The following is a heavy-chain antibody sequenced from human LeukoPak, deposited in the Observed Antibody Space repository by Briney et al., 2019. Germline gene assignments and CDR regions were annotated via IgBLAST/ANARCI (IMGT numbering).Heavy chain of an antibody. CDR1: GGSISNYY. Sequence: SETLSLTCTVSGGSISNYYWSWIRQPPGKGLEWIGYIYYSGSTNYNPSLKSRVTISVDTSKNQFSLKLSSVTAADTAVYYCGGDSSGYYYYGMDVWGQGTTVTVSS. CDR2: IYYSGST. V-gene: IGHV4-59*08. D-gene: IGHD3-22*01. J-gene: IGHJ6*02. CDR3: GGDSSGYYYYGMDV.